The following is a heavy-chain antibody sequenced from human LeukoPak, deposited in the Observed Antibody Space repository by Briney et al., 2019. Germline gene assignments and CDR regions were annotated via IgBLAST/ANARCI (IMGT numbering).Heavy chain of an antibody. J-gene: IGHJ4*02. CDR3: ARGAFVGYSYFDY. Sequence: GGSLRLSCAASGFTFSSYAMHWVRQAPGKGLEWVAVISYDGSNKYYADSVKGRFTISRDNSKNTLYLQMNSLRAGDTAVYYCARGAFVGYSYFDYWGQGTLVTVSS. CDR1: GFTFSSYA. CDR2: ISYDGSNK. D-gene: IGHD5-18*01. V-gene: IGHV3-30-3*01.